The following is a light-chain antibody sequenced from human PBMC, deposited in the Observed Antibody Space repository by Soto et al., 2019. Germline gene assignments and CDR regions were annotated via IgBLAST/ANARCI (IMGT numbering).Light chain of an antibody. V-gene: IGKV3-20*01. CDR1: QSVSSSY. J-gene: IGKJ5*01. Sequence: EIVLTQSPVTLSLSPGERATLSCRASQSVSSSYLAWYQQKPGQAPRLLIYGASSRATGIPDRFSGSGSGTDFTLTISRLEPEDFAVYYCQQYDSSPITFGQGTGLEIK. CDR3: QQYDSSPIT. CDR2: GAS.